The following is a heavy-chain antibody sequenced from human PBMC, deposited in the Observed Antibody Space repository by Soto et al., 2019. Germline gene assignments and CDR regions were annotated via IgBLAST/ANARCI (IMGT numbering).Heavy chain of an antibody. D-gene: IGHD6-13*01. Sequence: GGSLRLSCAASGFTFSSYGMHWVRQTPGKGLEWVAVISYDGSNKYYADSVKGRFTISRDNSKNTLYLQMNSLRAEDTAVYYCAKGLPTAAAGRYYYYYGMDVWGQGTTVTVSS. J-gene: IGHJ6*02. CDR2: ISYDGSNK. CDR1: GFTFSSYG. CDR3: AKGLPTAAAGRYYYYYGMDV. V-gene: IGHV3-30*18.